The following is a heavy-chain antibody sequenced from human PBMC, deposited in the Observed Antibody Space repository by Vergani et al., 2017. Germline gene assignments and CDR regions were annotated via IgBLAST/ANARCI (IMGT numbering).Heavy chain of an antibody. J-gene: IGHJ4*02. Sequence: EVQLVESGGGLVKPGGSLRLSCAASGFTFSSYSRNWVRQAPGKGLEWVSYISSSSSYIYYADAVKGRFTIARDNAKNSLYLQMNSLRAEDTAVYYGAVTYYDYVWGSPPPDYWGQGTLVTVSS. D-gene: IGHD3-16*01. CDR1: GFTFSSYS. CDR2: ISSSSSYI. V-gene: IGHV3-21*01. CDR3: AVTYYDYVWGSPPPDY.